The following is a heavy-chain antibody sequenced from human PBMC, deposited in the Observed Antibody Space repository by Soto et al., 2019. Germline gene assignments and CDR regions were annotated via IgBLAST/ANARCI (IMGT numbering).Heavy chain of an antibody. D-gene: IGHD2-2*01. CDR1: GGSISSYY. CDR2: IYYSGST. V-gene: IGHV4-59*08. CDR3: ARTLGYCSSTSCPKYYFDY. Sequence: SETLSLSCTVSGGSISSYYWSWIRQPPGKGLEWIGYIYYSGSTNYNPSLKSRVTISVDTSKNQFSLKLSSVTAADTAVYYCARTLGYCSSTSCPKYYFDYWGQGTLVTVSS. J-gene: IGHJ4*02.